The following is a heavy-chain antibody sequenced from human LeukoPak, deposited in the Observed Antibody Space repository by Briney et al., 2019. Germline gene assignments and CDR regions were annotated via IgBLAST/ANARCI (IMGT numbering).Heavy chain of an antibody. CDR1: GFTFSSYA. V-gene: IGHV3-23*01. D-gene: IGHD2-2*01. J-gene: IGHJ4*02. Sequence: GGSLRLSCAASGFTFSSYAMSWVRQAPGKGLEWVSTISGSDGSTYYADSLKGRFTVSRDNSKNTLYLQMNSLRAEDTVVYYCAPLGYCSDTSCSDTDYWGQGTLVTVSS. CDR3: APLGYCSDTSCSDTDY. CDR2: ISGSDGST.